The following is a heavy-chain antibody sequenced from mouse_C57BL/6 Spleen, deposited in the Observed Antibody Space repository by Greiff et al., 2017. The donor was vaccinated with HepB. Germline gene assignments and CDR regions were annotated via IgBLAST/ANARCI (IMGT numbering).Heavy chain of an antibody. CDR2: ISGGGGNT. J-gene: IGHJ1*03. CDR3: ARREVRHWYVDV. CDR1: GFTFSSYT. Sequence: EVKLVESGGGLVKPGGSLKLSCAASGFTFSSYTMSWVRQTPEKRLEWVATISGGGGNTYYPDSVKGRFTISRDNAKNTLYLQMSSLRSEDTALYYCARREVRHWYVDVWGTGTTVTVSS. D-gene: IGHD2-14*01. V-gene: IGHV5-9*01.